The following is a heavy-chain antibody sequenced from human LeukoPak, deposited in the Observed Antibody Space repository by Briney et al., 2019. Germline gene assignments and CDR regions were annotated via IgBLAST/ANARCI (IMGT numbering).Heavy chain of an antibody. D-gene: IGHD4-17*01. CDR2: ISWNSGSI. CDR3: ASGDSFDY. CDR1: GFTFDDYA. J-gene: IGHJ4*02. Sequence: GGSLRLSCAASGFTFDDYAMHWVRQAPGKGLEWVSGISWNSGSIGYADSVKGRFTISRDNAKNSLYLQMNSLRAEDTALYYCASGDSFDYWGQGTLVTVSS. V-gene: IGHV3-9*01.